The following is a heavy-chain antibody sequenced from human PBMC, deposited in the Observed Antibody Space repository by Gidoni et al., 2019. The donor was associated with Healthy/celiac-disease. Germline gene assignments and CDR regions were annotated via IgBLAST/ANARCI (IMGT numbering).Heavy chain of an antibody. Sequence: QVQLQESGPGLVKPSQTLSLTCTVSGGSISRGGYYWSCIRQPPVKGLEWIGYIYYSGSTYYNPSLKSRVTISVDTSKNQFSLKLSSVTAADTAVYYCARDLFTARYCSGGSCYSGVYYYYYGMDVWGQGTTVTVSS. V-gene: IGHV4-31*03. CDR1: GGSISRGGYY. J-gene: IGHJ6*02. CDR2: IYYSGST. CDR3: ARDLFTARYCSGGSCYSGVYYYYYGMDV. D-gene: IGHD2-15*01.